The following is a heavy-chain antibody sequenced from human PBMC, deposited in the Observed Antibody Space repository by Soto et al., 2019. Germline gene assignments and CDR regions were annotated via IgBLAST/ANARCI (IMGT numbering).Heavy chain of an antibody. CDR3: AKYGYGSGSYDY. CDR2: ISGSGGST. V-gene: IGHV3-23*01. D-gene: IGHD3-10*01. CDR1: GFTFSSYA. Sequence: EVQLLESGGGLVQPGGSLRLSCAASGFTFSSYAMSWVRQAPGKGLEWVSAISGSGGSTYYADSVKGRFTISRDNSKNPLYLQMNSLRAEDTAVYYCAKYGYGSGSYDYWGQGTLVTVSS. J-gene: IGHJ4*02.